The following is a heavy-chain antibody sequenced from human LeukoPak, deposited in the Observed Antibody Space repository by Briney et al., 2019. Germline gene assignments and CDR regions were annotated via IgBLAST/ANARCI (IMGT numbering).Heavy chain of an antibody. CDR2: IYTSWRT. Sequence: KPSEILSLTCTVSGGSISRYYWSWIRQPAGKGLEWIGRIYTSWRTNYNPSLKKRVTMSVDTPENQFSLKLSSATAADTAVYYCARGRTYYYGSGSFINWFDPWGQGTLVTVSS. V-gene: IGHV4-4*07. CDR3: ARGRTYYYGSGSFINWFDP. D-gene: IGHD3-10*01. J-gene: IGHJ5*02. CDR1: GGSISRYY.